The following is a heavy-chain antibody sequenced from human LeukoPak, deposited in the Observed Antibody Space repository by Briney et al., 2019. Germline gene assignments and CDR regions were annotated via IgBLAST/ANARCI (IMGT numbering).Heavy chain of an antibody. CDR2: MYTNGST. CDR1: GGSISSGAFY. J-gene: IGHJ4*02. Sequence: SETLSLTCTVSGGSISSGAFYRSWIRQPVGKGLEWIGRMYTNGSTHYKPSLKSRVTISADTSKNQFSLKVSSVTAADTAVYYCTRGFDYWGRGTLVTVSS. CDR3: TRGFDY. V-gene: IGHV4-61*02.